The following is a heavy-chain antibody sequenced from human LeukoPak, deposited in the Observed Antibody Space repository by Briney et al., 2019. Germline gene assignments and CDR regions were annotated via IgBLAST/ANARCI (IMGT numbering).Heavy chain of an antibody. CDR3: AREVLGYCSGGSCFTWFDP. J-gene: IGHJ5*02. Sequence: GGSLRLSCAASGFTFSSYAMSWVRQAPGKGLEWVSAISGSGGSTYYADSVKGRFTISRDNSKNTLYLQMNSLRAEDTAVYYCAREVLGYCSGGSCFTWFDPWGQGILVTVSS. CDR2: ISGSGGST. CDR1: GFTFSSYA. V-gene: IGHV3-23*01. D-gene: IGHD2-15*01.